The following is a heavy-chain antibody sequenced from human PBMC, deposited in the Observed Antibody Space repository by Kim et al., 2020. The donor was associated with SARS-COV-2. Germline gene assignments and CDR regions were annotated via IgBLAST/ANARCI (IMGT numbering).Heavy chain of an antibody. J-gene: IGHJ4*02. Sequence: SETLSLICAVYGGSFSGYYWSWIRQPPGKGLEWIGEINHSGSTNYNPSLKSRVTISVDTTKNQFSLKLSSVTAADTAVYYCARFYSSSWYGPQYYFDYWGQGTLVTVSS. CDR2: INHSGST. CDR1: GGSFSGYY. CDR3: ARFYSSSWYGPQYYFDY. D-gene: IGHD6-13*01. V-gene: IGHV4-34*01.